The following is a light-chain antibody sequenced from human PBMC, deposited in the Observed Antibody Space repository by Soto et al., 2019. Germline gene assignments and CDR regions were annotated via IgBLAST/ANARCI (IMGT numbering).Light chain of an antibody. Sequence: EIVLTQSPGTLSLSPGERATLSCRASQSVSSSYLAWYQQKPGQAPRLLIYCASSRATGIPDRFSGSGSGTYFTYTISILEPEDFAVYYWQKYGSSPRLMFGQGTKVQIK. CDR3: QKYGSSPRLM. CDR1: QSVSSSY. CDR2: CAS. V-gene: IGKV3-20*01. J-gene: IGKJ1*01.